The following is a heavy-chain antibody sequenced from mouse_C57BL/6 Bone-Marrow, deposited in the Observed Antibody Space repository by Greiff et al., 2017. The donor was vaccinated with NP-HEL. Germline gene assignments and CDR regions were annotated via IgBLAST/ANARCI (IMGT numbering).Heavy chain of an antibody. CDR2: SRNKANDYTT. D-gene: IGHD3-2*02. J-gene: IGHJ3*01. CDR1: GFTFSDFY. V-gene: IGHV7-1*01. Sequence: EVQGVESGGGLVQSGRSLRLSCATSGFTFSDFYMEWVRQAPGKGLEWIAASRNKANDYTTEYSASVKGRFIVSRDTSQSILYLQMNALRAEDTAIYYCARDGTAQAAFAYWGQGTLVTVSA. CDR3: ARDGTAQAAFAY.